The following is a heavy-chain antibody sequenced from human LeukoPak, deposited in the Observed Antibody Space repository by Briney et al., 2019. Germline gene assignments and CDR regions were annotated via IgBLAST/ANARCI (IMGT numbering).Heavy chain of an antibody. CDR2: IYYSGST. D-gene: IGHD6-19*01. CDR1: GGSFSSYY. Sequence: SETLSLTCAVYGGSFSSYYWGWIRQPPGKGLEWIGSIYYSGSTYYNPSLKSRVTISVDTSKNQFSLKLSSVTAADTAVYYCARLEAYSSGWYVHDAFDIWGQGTMVTVSS. CDR3: ARLEAYSSGWYVHDAFDI. J-gene: IGHJ3*02. V-gene: IGHV4-39*01.